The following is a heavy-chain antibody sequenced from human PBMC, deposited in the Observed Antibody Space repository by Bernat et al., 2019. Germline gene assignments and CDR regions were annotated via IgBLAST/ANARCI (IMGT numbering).Heavy chain of an antibody. CDR3: ARDSHVRSVRGGGFDY. D-gene: IGHD3-10*01. CDR1: GFTFSSYE. J-gene: IGHJ4*02. Sequence: EVQLVESGGGLVQPGGSLRLSCAASGFTFSSYEMNWVRQAPGKGLEWVSYISSSGSTINSADSGKGRFTITKNNAKNSLYLQMTSLRAEDTAVYYCARDSHVRSVRGGGFDYWGQGTLVTVSS. CDR2: ISSSGSTI. V-gene: IGHV3-48*03.